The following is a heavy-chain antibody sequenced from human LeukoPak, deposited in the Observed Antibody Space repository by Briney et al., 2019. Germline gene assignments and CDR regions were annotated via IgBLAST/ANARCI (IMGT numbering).Heavy chain of an antibody. CDR1: GFTFSSYW. CDR2: IKSDGSST. D-gene: IGHD3-10*01. V-gene: IGHV3-74*01. J-gene: IGHJ6*02. Sequence: GGSLRLSCAASGFTFSSYWVHWVRQAPGKGLVWVSRIKSDGSSTSYADSVKGRFTISRDNAKNTLYLRMNSLRAEDTAVYYCAREGYYYDSGSRYYYGMDVWGQGTTVTVSS. CDR3: AREGYYYDSGSRYYYGMDV.